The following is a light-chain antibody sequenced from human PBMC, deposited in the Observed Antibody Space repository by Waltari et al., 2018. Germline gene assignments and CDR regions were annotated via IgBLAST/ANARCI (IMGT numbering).Light chain of an antibody. Sequence: QSVLTQPPSASGTPGQRVTISCSGSSSNIGSNPVNWYQQLPGTAPKLLIYSNNQRPSGVPARFSGSKSGTSASLAISGLQSEDEADYYCAAWDDSLNVHVVFGGGTKLTVL. J-gene: IGLJ2*01. CDR1: SSNIGSNP. V-gene: IGLV1-44*01. CDR2: SNN. CDR3: AAWDDSLNVHVV.